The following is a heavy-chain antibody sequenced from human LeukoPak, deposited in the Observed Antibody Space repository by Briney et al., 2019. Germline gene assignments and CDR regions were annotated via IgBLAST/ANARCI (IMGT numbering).Heavy chain of an antibody. V-gene: IGHV3-23*01. J-gene: IGHJ3*02. CDR1: GFTFSSYA. D-gene: IGHD4-17*01. Sequence: GGSLRLSCAASGFTFSSYAMRWVRQAPGKGLEWVSAISGSGGSTYYADSVKGRFTISRDNSKNTLYLQMNSLRAEDTAVYYCAKDLLFYGDYVNGAFDIWGQGTMVTVSS. CDR2: ISGSGGST. CDR3: AKDLLFYGDYVNGAFDI.